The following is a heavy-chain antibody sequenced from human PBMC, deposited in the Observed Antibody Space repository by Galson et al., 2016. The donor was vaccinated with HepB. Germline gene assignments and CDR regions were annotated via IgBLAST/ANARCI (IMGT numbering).Heavy chain of an antibody. CDR1: GGPINFDAYY. CDR2: ISHVGAL. CDR3: ARRSYSNYIDY. D-gene: IGHD5-12*01. J-gene: IGHJ4*02. V-gene: IGHV4-39*01. Sequence: SETLSLTCSVSGGPINFDAYYWYWGWIRQPPGKGLEWIGTISHVGALYSNPSLKSRLTISRDTSRNQFSLDLSSVTAADTAVYFCARRSYSNYIDYWGQGILVSVSS.